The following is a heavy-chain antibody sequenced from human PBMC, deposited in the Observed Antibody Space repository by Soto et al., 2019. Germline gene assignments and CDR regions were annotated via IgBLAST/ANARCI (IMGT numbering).Heavy chain of an antibody. D-gene: IGHD2-15*01. CDR2: ISANGGST. V-gene: IGHV3-64*01. CDR1: GFTFSSHT. CDR3: AREDRGWHDY. J-gene: IGHJ4*02. Sequence: EVQLVESGGGLVQPGGSLRLSCAASGFTFSSHTMHWVRQAPGKGLEYVSVISANGGSTSYANTVKGRFTISRDNSKNTLYLQMGSLRAEDMAVYYCAREDRGWHDYWGQGTLVTVSS.